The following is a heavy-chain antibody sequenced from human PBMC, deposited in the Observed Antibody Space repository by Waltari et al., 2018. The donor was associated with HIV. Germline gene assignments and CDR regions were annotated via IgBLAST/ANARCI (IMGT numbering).Heavy chain of an antibody. Sequence: QVQLVQSGAEVKKPGASVKVSCKASGYTFTGYYMHWVRQAPGQGLEWMGRINPNSGGTNYAQKFQGRVTMTRYTSISTAYMELSRLRSDDTAVYYCARVPATVTNPFDYWGQGTLVTVSS. CDR2: INPNSGGT. V-gene: IGHV1-2*06. J-gene: IGHJ4*02. CDR1: GYTFTGYY. CDR3: ARVPATVTNPFDY. D-gene: IGHD4-17*01.